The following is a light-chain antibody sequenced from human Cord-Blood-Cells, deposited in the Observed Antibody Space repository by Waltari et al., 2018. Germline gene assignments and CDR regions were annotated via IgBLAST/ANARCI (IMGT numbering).Light chain of an antibody. CDR1: QSVRRSY. CDR3: QQYGSSVT. V-gene: IGKV3-20*01. CDR2: GAS. J-gene: IGKJ3*01. Sequence: EIVLTQTPGTLSLSPGESATLSCRARQSVRRSYLAWYQQKPGQAPRLLIYGASSRATGIQDRCSGSGSRTDCTLTIRRLDPEDCAEYYYQQYGSSVTFGPGTKVDIK.